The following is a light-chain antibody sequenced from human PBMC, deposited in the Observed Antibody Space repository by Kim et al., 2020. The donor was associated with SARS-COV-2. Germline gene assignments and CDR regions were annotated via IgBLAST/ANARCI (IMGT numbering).Light chain of an antibody. CDR2: DAF. J-gene: IGKJ5*01. V-gene: IGKV1-39*01. CDR1: QMISNY. CDR3: QQSFSKPIT. Sequence: DTQMTQSPSSLSASVGDRVTITCRASQMISNYLSWFQQKRPGTSPKLLIYDAFSLHTGVPPRFSGSLSGTNFSLTIRSLQPEDFATYYCQQSFSKPITFGQGTRLEIK.